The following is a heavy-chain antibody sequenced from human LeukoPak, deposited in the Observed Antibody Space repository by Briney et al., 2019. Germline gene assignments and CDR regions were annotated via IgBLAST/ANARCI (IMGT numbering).Heavy chain of an antibody. CDR3: TRHVDSSSWYYYYYGMDV. J-gene: IGHJ6*02. CDR2: IRSKANSYAT. V-gene: IGHV3-73*01. D-gene: IGHD6-13*01. Sequence: GGSLRLSCAASGFTFSGSAMPWVRQASGKGLEWVGRIRSKANSYATAYAASVKGRFTISRDDSKNTAYLQMNSLKTEDTAVYYCTRHVDSSSWYYYYYGMDVWGQGTTVTVSS. CDR1: GFTFSGSA.